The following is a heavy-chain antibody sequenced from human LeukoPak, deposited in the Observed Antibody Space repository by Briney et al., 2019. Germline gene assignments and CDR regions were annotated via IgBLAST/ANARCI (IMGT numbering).Heavy chain of an antibody. Sequence: ASVKVSCKASGYTFTSYDINWVRQATGQGLEWMGWMNPNSGNTGYAQKFQGRVTITRNTSISTAYMELSSLRSEDTAVYYCARGSRVRGVIIMGYYYYMDVWGKGTTVIVSS. J-gene: IGHJ6*03. D-gene: IGHD3-10*01. CDR3: ARGSRVRGVIIMGYYYYMDV. CDR1: GYTFTSYD. V-gene: IGHV1-8*03. CDR2: MNPNSGNT.